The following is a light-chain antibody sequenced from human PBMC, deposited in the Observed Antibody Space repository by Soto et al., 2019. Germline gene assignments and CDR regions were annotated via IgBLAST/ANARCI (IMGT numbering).Light chain of an antibody. V-gene: IGKV3-20*01. Sequence: EIVLTQSPGTLSLSPGEGATLSCRASQSVSNNYLAWYQQKPGQAPSLVISGASSRATAIPDRFSGSGSGTDFTLTISRLEPEDFAVYYCQQYVSSPLTFGGGTKVDIK. CDR3: QQYVSSPLT. CDR1: QSVSNNY. CDR2: GAS. J-gene: IGKJ4*01.